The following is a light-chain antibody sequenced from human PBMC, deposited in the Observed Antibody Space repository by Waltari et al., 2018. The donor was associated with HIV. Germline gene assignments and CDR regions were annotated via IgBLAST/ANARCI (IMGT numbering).Light chain of an antibody. CDR2: GKN. CDR3: NSRESSGNHWV. CDR1: SLRSYY. Sequence: SSELTQDPAVSVALGQTVSITCQGYSLRSYYATWYQQKPGPAPVLVIYGKNNRPSGIPDRFSGSSSGNTASLTITGAQAEDEADYYCNSRESSGNHWVFGGGTKLTVL. J-gene: IGLJ3*02. V-gene: IGLV3-19*01.